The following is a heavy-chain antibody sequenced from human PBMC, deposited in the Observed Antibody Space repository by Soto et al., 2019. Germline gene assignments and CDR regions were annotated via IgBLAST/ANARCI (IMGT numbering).Heavy chain of an antibody. CDR1: GFTFSSYS. J-gene: IGHJ6*04. Sequence: GGSLRLSCAASGFTFSSYSMNWVRQAPGKGLEWVSYISSSSSTIYYADSVKGRFTISRDNAKNSLYLQMNSLRAEDTAVYYCARDYEYYDFWIPMDVWGKGTTVTVSS. D-gene: IGHD3-3*01. CDR3: ARDYEYYDFWIPMDV. CDR2: ISSSSSTI. V-gene: IGHV3-48*01.